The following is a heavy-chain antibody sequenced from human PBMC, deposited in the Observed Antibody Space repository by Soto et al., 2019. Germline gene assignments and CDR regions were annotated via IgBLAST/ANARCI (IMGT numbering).Heavy chain of an antibody. D-gene: IGHD1-1*01. J-gene: IGHJ3*02. CDR1: GGFVSSGSYY. Sequence: QVQLQQWGAGLLKPSETLSLTCAIYGGFVSSGSYYWSWIRQPPGKGLEWIGEMSHSGGTHFNPSLKSGVTISVDTSKNQFSLTMSSATAADTALYYCARVERGTATTVGGAFDIWGAGTMVTVSS. CDR3: ARVERGTATTVGGAFDI. V-gene: IGHV4-34*01. CDR2: MSHSGGT.